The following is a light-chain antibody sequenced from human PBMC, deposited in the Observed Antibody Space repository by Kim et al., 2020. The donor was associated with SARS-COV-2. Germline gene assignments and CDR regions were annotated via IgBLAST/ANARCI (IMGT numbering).Light chain of an antibody. CDR1: SRDVGNYNR. J-gene: IGLJ2*01. Sequence: QSDTISCTGTSRDVGNYNRVSWYQQRPGKAPKLIIFEVSKRPSGVSNRFSGSKSGDTASLTISGLQAEDESDYYCCSYAGSNTFVIFGGGTQLTVL. CDR3: CSYAGSNTFVI. CDR2: EVS. V-gene: IGLV2-23*02.